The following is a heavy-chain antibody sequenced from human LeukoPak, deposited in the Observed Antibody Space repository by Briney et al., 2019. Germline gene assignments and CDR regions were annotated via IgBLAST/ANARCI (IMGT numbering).Heavy chain of an antibody. D-gene: IGHD5-12*01. CDR3: ARGLVLATDDAFDI. V-gene: IGHV4-59*13. J-gene: IGHJ3*02. CDR1: GAFIGSYF. CDR2: VYDNDIS. Sequence: SETLSLTCRVSGAFIGSYFWSWIRQSPGKGLEWIGYVYDNDISNFNPSLESRVTILVDRSKSQFSLKLRSVTAADTAVYYCARGLVLATDDAFDIWGPGTMVTVSS.